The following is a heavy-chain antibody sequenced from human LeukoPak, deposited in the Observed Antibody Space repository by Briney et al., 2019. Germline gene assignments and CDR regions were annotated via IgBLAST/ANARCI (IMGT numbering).Heavy chain of an antibody. CDR3: AKNYNYYYMDV. J-gene: IGHJ6*03. CDR1: GFTVSSNY. Sequence: GGSLRLSCAASGFTVSSNYMSWVRQAPGKGLEWVSVIYSGGSTYYADSVKGRFTISRDNSKNTLYLQMNSLRAEDTAVYYCAKNYNYYYMDVWGKGTTVTVSS. V-gene: IGHV3-53*05. CDR2: IYSGGST.